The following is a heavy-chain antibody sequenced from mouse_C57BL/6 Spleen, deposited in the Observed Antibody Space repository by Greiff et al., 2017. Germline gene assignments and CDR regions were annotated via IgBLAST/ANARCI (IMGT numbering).Heavy chain of an antibody. CDR2: IDPSDSYT. Sequence: QVQLQQSGAELVMPGASVKLSCKASGYTFTSYWMHWVKQRPGQGLEWIGEIDPSDSYTNYNQKFKGKSTLTVDKSSSTAYMQLSSLTSEDSAVYYCARSAIYDGYYYFDYWGQGTTPTVSS. V-gene: IGHV1-69*01. CDR3: ARSAIYDGYYYFDY. CDR1: GYTFTSYW. J-gene: IGHJ2*01. D-gene: IGHD2-3*01.